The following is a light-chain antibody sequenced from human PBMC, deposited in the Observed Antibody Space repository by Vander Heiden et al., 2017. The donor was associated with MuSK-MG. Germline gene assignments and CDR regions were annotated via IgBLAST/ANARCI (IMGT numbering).Light chain of an antibody. Sequence: SVVPQPPSASGAPGQRVTIPCSGRSSNIGSNIVNWYQQLPRTAPKLLIYSNNQRPSGVPDRVSGSKSGTSASLAISGLQPEDEADYYCATWDDSLSNWVFGGGTKLTVL. V-gene: IGLV1-44*01. CDR3: ATWDDSLSNWV. CDR1: SSNIGSNI. CDR2: SNN. J-gene: IGLJ3*02.